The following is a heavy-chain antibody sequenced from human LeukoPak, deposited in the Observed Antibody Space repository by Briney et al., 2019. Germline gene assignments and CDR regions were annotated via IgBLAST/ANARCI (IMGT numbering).Heavy chain of an antibody. J-gene: IGHJ6*02. Sequence: GGSLRLSCAASGFIFSSYAVPWVRQAPGKGLEWVAIISFDGNNIFYADSVKGRFTISRDNSRNTLYLQMSSLKREDTAVYYCARDISITGTSGSRTYYFYYGMDVWGQGTTVTVSS. V-gene: IGHV3-30-3*01. CDR3: ARDISITGTSGSRTYYFYYGMDV. D-gene: IGHD6-19*01. CDR1: GFIFSSYA. CDR2: ISFDGNNI.